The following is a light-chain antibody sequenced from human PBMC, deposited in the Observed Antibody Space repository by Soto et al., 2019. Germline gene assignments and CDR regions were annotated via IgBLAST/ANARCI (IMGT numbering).Light chain of an antibody. J-gene: IGKJ2*02. V-gene: IGKV1-39*01. CDR1: QSISSY. CDR3: QQSYSAPCT. Sequence: DIQMTQSPSSLSASVGDRVTITCRASQSISSYLHGYQQKPGKAPNLLIYGASSLQSGVPSRFSGSGSGTDFTLTISSLQPEDFATYYCQQSYSAPCTFGQGTKLDIK. CDR2: GAS.